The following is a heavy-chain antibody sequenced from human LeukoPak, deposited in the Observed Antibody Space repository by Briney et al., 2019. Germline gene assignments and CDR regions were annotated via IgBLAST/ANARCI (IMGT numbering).Heavy chain of an antibody. D-gene: IGHD3-10*01. CDR3: ARVIRGEARSYGSGSYLFPLDY. CDR2: INHNGST. Sequence: SETLSLTCAVYGGSFSGYYWSWIRQPPGKGLEWIGEINHNGSTNYNPSLKSRVTISVDTSKNQFSLKLSSVTAADTAVYYCARVIRGEARSYGSGSYLFPLDYWGQGTLVTVSS. V-gene: IGHV4-34*01. J-gene: IGHJ4*02. CDR1: GGSFSGYY.